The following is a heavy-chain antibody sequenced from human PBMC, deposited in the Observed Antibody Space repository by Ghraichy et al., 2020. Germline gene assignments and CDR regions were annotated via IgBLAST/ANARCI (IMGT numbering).Heavy chain of an antibody. CDR1: GFIFSSYA. CDR3: ATSLTTGSMSSFDH. Sequence: GESLNISCAASGFIFSSYAMRWVRQAPGKGLEWVSTISGSGGGTYYADSVKGRFTISRDNSKNTLYLQMDSLRAEDTAIYYCATSLTTGSMSSFDHWGQGALVTVSS. D-gene: IGHD4-17*01. CDR2: ISGSGGGT. J-gene: IGHJ4*02. V-gene: IGHV3-23*01.